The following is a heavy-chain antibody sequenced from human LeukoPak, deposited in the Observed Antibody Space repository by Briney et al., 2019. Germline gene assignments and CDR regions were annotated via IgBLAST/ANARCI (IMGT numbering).Heavy chain of an antibody. Sequence: SETLSLTCTVSGGSISGYYWSWIRQPPGKGPEWIRYIYYSGSTNYNPSLKSRVTISVDTSRNQFSLKMNSVTAADTAVYYCARLASSGWSHCDYWGQGTLVTVSS. D-gene: IGHD6-19*01. CDR3: ARLASSGWSHCDY. CDR2: IYYSGST. CDR1: GGSISGYY. V-gene: IGHV4-59*08. J-gene: IGHJ4*02.